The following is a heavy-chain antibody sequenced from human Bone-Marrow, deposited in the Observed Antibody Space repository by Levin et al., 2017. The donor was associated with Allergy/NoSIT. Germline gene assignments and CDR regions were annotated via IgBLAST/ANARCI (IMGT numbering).Heavy chain of an antibody. J-gene: IGHJ6*03. V-gene: IGHV3-48*03. CDR2: ISSSGSTI. CDR3: ARGHYDFWSGYSQGEYYYYMDV. CDR1: GFTFSSYE. D-gene: IGHD3-3*01. Sequence: PGGSLRLSCAASGFTFSSYEMNWVRQAPGKGLEWVSYISSSGSTIYYADSVKGRFTISRDNAKNSLYLQMNSLRAEDTAVYYCARGHYDFWSGYSQGEYYYYMDVWGKGTTVTVSS.